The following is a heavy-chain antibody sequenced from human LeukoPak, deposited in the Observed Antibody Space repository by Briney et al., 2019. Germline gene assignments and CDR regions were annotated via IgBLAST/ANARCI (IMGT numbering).Heavy chain of an antibody. D-gene: IGHD3-10*01. Sequence: SVKVSCKASGYTFTSYGISWVRQAPGQGLEWMGGIIPIFGTANYAQKFQGRVTITADESTSTAYMELSSLRSVDTAVYYCARQLWFGELLDYWGQGTLVTVSS. CDR2: IIPIFGTA. V-gene: IGHV1-69*13. CDR1: GYTFTSYG. CDR3: ARQLWFGELLDY. J-gene: IGHJ4*02.